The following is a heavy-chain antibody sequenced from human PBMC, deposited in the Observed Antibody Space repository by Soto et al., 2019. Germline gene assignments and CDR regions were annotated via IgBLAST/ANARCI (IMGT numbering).Heavy chain of an antibody. D-gene: IGHD6-6*01. J-gene: IGHJ6*02. Sequence: SETLSLTCAVYGGSFSGYYWSWIRQPPGKGLEWIGEINHSGSTNYNPSLKSRVTISVDTSKNQFSLKLSSVTAADTAVYYWAGGAKVRMAARPEGYYYYYYGMDVRGQGTTVPVYS. CDR1: GGSFSGYY. V-gene: IGHV4-34*01. CDR2: INHSGST. CDR3: AGGAKVRMAARPEGYYYYYYGMDV.